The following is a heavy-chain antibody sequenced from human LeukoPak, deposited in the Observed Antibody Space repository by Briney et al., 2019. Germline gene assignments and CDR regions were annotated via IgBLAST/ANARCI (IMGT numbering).Heavy chain of an antibody. CDR1: GGTFSSYA. CDR2: IIPIFGTA. J-gene: IGHJ1*01. D-gene: IGHD3-10*01. CDR3: ARARLYGSGSYSAPDFQH. Sequence: SVKVSCKASGGTFSSYAISWVRQAPGQGLEWMGGIIPIFGTANYAQKFQGRVTMTRNTSISTAYMELNSLRSEDTAVYYCARARLYGSGSYSAPDFQHWGQGTLVTVSS. V-gene: IGHV1-69*05.